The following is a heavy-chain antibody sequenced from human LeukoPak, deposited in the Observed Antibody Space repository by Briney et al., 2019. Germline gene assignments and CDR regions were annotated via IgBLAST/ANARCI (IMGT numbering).Heavy chain of an antibody. CDR2: IRHDGSNK. J-gene: IGHJ4*02. CDR1: GFTLNIYG. CDR3: AKDGLYGATRDY. V-gene: IGHV3-30*02. Sequence: GGSLRLSCAASGFTLNIYGMHWVRQAPGKGLEWVAFIRHDGSNKYYADSVKGRFTISRDNSKNTVNLQMHSLRVEDTAVYYCAKDGLYGATRDYWGQGTLVTVSS. D-gene: IGHD4/OR15-4a*01.